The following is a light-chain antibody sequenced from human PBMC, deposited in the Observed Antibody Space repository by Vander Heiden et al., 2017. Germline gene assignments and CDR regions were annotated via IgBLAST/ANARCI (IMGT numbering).Light chain of an antibody. CDR1: SSDVGGYNY. J-gene: IGLJ3*02. CDR2: DVS. Sequence: QSALTQPASVSGSPGQSITISCTGTSSDVGGYNYVSWYQQHPGKAPILMMYDVSNRPSGVSNRFSGSKSGNTASLTISGLQAKDEADYYCSSSTSSRTLVFGGGTKLTVL. CDR3: SSSTSSRTLV. V-gene: IGLV2-14*01.